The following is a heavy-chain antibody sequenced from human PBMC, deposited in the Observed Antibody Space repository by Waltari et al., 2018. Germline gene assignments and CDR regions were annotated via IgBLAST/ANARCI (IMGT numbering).Heavy chain of an antibody. CDR2: INHSGST. CDR1: GGSFSGYY. CDR3: ARGLYSSGFAY. J-gene: IGHJ4*02. Sequence: QVQLQQWGAGLLKPSETLSLTCAVYGGSFSGYYWSWIRPPPGKGLEWIGEINHSGSTNYNPSLKSRVTISVDTSKNQFSLKLSSVTAADTAVYYCARGLYSSGFAYWGQGTLVTVSS. D-gene: IGHD6-19*01. V-gene: IGHV4-34*01.